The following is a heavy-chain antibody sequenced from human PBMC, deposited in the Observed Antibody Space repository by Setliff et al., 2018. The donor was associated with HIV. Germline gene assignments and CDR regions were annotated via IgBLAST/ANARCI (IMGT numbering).Heavy chain of an antibody. V-gene: IGHV3-48*04. D-gene: IGHD5-12*01. Sequence: GGSLRLSCAASGFTFSSFNMNWVRQAPGKGLEWVSYISSSTSTIYYADSVKGRFTISRDNAKNSLYLQMNSLRAEDTAIYYCARDWRSGYDLNFDYWGQGTLVTVSS. J-gene: IGHJ4*02. CDR1: GFTFSSFN. CDR3: ARDWRSGYDLNFDY. CDR2: ISSSTSTI.